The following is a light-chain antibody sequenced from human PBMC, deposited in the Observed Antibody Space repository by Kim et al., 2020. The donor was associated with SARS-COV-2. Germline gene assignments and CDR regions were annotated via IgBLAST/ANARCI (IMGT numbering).Light chain of an antibody. J-gene: IGKJ4*01. V-gene: IGKV3-15*01. CDR3: QQYNNLPLT. Sequence: EIVMTQSPATLSVSPGERATLSCRASQTISSNLAWYQQKPGQAPRLLIYGASTRATGIPARFSGSGSGTEFTLTISSLQSEDFAVYYCQQYNNLPLTFGGGTRWIS. CDR2: GAS. CDR1: QTISSN.